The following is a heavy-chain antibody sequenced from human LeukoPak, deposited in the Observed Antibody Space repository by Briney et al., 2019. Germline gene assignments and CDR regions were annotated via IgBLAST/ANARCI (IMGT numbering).Heavy chain of an antibody. CDR2: INPSGGST. CDR3: ARGQSRIVGATKEYFQH. V-gene: IGHV1-46*01. J-gene: IGHJ1*01. Sequence: GPVKVSCKASGYTLTSYYMHWVRQAPGQGLEWMGIINPSGGSTSYAQKFQGRVTMTRDTSTSTVYMELSSLRSEDTAVYYCARGQSRIVGATKEYFQHWGQGTLVTVSS. D-gene: IGHD1-26*01. CDR1: GYTLTSYY.